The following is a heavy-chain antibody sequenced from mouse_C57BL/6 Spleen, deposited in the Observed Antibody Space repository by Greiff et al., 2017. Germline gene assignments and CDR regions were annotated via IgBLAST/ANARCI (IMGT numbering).Heavy chain of an antibody. CDR3: AREGYGNSYAMDY. Sequence: QVQLQQPGAELVKPGASVKLSCKASGYTFTSYWMHWVKQRPGQGLEWIGMIHPNSGSTNYNEKFKSKATLTVDKSSSTAYMQLSSLTSEDSAVYDCAREGYGNSYAMDYWGQGTSVTVSS. D-gene: IGHD2-1*01. CDR2: IHPNSGST. J-gene: IGHJ4*01. V-gene: IGHV1-64*01. CDR1: GYTFTSYW.